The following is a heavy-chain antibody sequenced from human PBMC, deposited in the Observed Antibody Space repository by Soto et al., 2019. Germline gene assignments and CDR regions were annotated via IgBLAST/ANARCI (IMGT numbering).Heavy chain of an antibody. J-gene: IGHJ4*02. CDR3: ARSFGWYAIDY. D-gene: IGHD6-19*01. CDR1: GVSISSNYY. CDR2: VSYIGSV. Sequence: QVLLQESGPGLVQPSGTLSLSCVVSGVSISSNYYWGWVRQPPGKGLEWLGDVSYIGSVNYNPSLKSRVTISMEKYQNQFSLKVNSVTAADTAVYYCARSFGWYAIDYWGQGTLVIVSS. V-gene: IGHV4-4*02.